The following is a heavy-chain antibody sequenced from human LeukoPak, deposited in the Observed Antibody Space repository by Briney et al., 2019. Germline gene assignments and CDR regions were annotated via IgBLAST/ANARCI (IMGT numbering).Heavy chain of an antibody. J-gene: IGHJ3*02. CDR3: AKGRVGGAGGAFDI. CDR1: GFTFSNYW. Sequence: PGGSLRLSCAASGFTFSNYWMSWVRQAPGKGLEWVSGISWNSGSIGYADSVKGRFTISRDNAKNSLYLQMNSLRAEDMALYYCAKGRVGGAGGAFDIWGQGTMVTVSS. V-gene: IGHV3-9*03. D-gene: IGHD3-16*01. CDR2: ISWNSGSI.